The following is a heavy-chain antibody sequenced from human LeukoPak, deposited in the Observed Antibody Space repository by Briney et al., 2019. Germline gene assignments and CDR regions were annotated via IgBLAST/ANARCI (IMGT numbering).Heavy chain of an antibody. Sequence: GGSLRLSCAASGFTFSNYWMKWVRQAPGKGLEWVANIKQDGTERNYVDSVKGRFTISRDNAKNSLYLQMVSLRAEDTAVYYCARLGAYSDYWGQGTLVTVSS. CDR2: IKQDGTER. CDR3: ARLGAYSDY. CDR1: GFTFSNYW. J-gene: IGHJ4*02. V-gene: IGHV3-7*01. D-gene: IGHD3-16*01.